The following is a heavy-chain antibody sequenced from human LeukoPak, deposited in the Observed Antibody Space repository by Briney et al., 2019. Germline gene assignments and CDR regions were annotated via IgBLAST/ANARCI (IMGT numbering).Heavy chain of an antibody. CDR2: IYYSGST. CDR3: ARDPSRGFDY. CDR1: GGSISSYY. V-gene: IGHV4-59*01. J-gene: IGHJ4*02. Sequence: PSKTLSLTCTVSGGSISSYYWSWIRQPPGKGLEWIGYIYYSGSTNYNPSLKSRVTISVDTSKNQFSLKLSSVTAADTAVYYCARDPSRGFDYWGQGTLVTVSS.